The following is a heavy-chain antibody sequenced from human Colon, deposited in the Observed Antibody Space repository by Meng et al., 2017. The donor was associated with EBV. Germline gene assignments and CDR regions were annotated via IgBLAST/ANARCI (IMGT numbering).Heavy chain of an antibody. CDR1: GGSISSSHYY. CDR2: IYHSGST. V-gene: IGHV4-39*01. J-gene: IGHJ4*02. CDR3: ARRRGGSGRDC. Sequence: HLQWPESGPGLVKPSEPLSLTCTVSGGSISSSHYYWGWVRQPPGKGLQWIGTIYHSGSTSYNPSLQSRVTMFVDTSKNQFSLMLTSVTATDTAVYYCARRRGGSGRDCWGQGTLVTVSS. D-gene: IGHD3-10*01.